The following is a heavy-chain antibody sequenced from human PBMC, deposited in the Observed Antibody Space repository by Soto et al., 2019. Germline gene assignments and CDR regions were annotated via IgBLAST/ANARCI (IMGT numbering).Heavy chain of an antibody. Sequence: QVQLVESGGGLVEPGGSLRLSCAASGFRFSDHYMTWIRQAPGKGLEWVSKISGGGTTMYYADSVKGRFTVSRDNAKNSLYLQMNSLRAEDTAVYYCAGAPYYYGSAFWGQGTLVTVSS. CDR1: GFRFSDHY. CDR3: AGAPYYYGSAF. D-gene: IGHD3-10*01. CDR2: ISGGGTTM. V-gene: IGHV3-11*01. J-gene: IGHJ4*02.